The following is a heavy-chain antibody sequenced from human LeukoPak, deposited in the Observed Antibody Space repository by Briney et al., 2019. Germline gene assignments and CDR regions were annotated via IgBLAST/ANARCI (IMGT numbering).Heavy chain of an antibody. Sequence: ASVNVSCKVSGYTFTNYAMNWVRQAPGQGLEWMGWINTNTGNPTYAQGFTGRFVFSLDTSVSTAYLQIISLKAEDTAVYYCARDHGSQRYWFDPWGQGTLVTVSS. J-gene: IGHJ5*02. V-gene: IGHV7-4-1*02. D-gene: IGHD1-26*01. CDR2: INTNTGNP. CDR1: GYTFTNYA. CDR3: ARDHGSQRYWFDP.